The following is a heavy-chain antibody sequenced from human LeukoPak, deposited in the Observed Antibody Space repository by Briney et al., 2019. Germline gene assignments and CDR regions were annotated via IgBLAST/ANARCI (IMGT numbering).Heavy chain of an antibody. D-gene: IGHD1-26*01. V-gene: IGHV3-23*01. CDR1: GFTFSSYG. J-gene: IGHJ4*02. CDR2: ISGSGGST. Sequence: PGGSLRLSCAASGFTFSSYGMSWVRQAPGKGLEWVSAISGSGGSTYYADSVKGRFTISRDNSKNTLYLQMNSLRAEDTAVYYCAKDRAWELRRFDYWGQGTLVTVSS. CDR3: AKDRAWELRRFDY.